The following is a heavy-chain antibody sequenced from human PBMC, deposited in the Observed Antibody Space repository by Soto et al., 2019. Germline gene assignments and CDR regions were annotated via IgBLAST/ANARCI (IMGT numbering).Heavy chain of an antibody. J-gene: IGHJ1*01. CDR2: ISGGGGST. D-gene: IGHD6-6*01. V-gene: IGHV3-23*01. CDR3: AKDQVSSSGYFQH. CDR1: GFTFISYA. Sequence: EVQLLESGGGLVQPGGSLRLSCAASGFTFISYAMSWVRQAPGKGLEWVSAISGGGGSTYYADSVKGRFTISRDNSKNTLYLQMNSLRAEDTAVYYCAKDQVSSSGYFQHWGQGTLVTVSS.